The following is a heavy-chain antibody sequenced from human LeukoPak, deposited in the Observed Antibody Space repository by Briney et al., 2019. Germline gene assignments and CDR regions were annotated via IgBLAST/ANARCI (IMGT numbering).Heavy chain of an antibody. CDR2: IDGSGGNT. D-gene: IGHD4-17*01. CDR3: AKDSSVPYGITN. Sequence: GGSLRLSCAASGFTVSNNYMNWVRQAPGKGLEWVSAIDGSGGNTFYADSVKGRFTISRDNSKNTLFLHMNSLRAEDTAVYFCAKDSSVPYGITNWGQGTLVTVS. J-gene: IGHJ4*02. CDR1: GFTVSNNY. V-gene: IGHV3-23*01.